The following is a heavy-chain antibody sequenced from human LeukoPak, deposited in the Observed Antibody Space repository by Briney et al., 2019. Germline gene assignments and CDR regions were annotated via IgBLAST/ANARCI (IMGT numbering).Heavy chain of an antibody. Sequence: PGGSLRLSCAASGFXFNNAWISWVRQAPGKGLEWVGRIKSKTDGGTTDYAAPVKGRFTISRDDSKNTLYLQMNSLKIEDTAVYYCTRIIKSGSFDYWGQGVLVTVSS. D-gene: IGHD1-26*01. V-gene: IGHV3-15*01. CDR3: TRIIKSGSFDY. CDR2: IKSKTDGGTT. J-gene: IGHJ4*02. CDR1: GFXFNNAW.